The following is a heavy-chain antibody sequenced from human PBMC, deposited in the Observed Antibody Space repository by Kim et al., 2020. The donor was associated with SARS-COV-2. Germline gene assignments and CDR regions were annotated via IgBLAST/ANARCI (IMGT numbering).Heavy chain of an antibody. CDR1: VYTFTGYY. V-gene: IGHV1-2*02. CDR3: ARGLNYDSSGYYNY. Sequence: ASVKVSCKASVYTFTGYYMHWVRQAPGQGLEWMGWINPNSGGTNYAQKFQGRVTMTRDTSISTAYMELSRLRSDDTAVYYCARGLNYDSSGYYNYWGQGTLVTVSS. CDR2: INPNSGGT. J-gene: IGHJ4*02. D-gene: IGHD3-22*01.